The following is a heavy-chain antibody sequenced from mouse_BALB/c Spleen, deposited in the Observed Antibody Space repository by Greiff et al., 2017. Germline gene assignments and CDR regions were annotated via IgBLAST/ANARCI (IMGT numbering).Heavy chain of an antibody. CDR1: GFTFTDYY. D-gene: IGHD2-10*01. Sequence: EVKLVESGGGLVQPGGSLRLSCATSGFTFTDYYMSWVRQPPGKALEWLGFIRNKANGYTTEYSASVKGRFTISRDNSQSILYLQMNTLRAEDSATFYCASQAYLGISACFAYGAQGPLVTVSA. CDR2: IRNKANGYTT. J-gene: IGHJ3*01. V-gene: IGHV7-3*02. CDR3: ASQAYLGISACFAY.